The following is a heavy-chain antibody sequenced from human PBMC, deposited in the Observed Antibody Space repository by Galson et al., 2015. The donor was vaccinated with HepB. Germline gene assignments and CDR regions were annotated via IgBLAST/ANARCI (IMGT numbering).Heavy chain of an antibody. J-gene: IGHJ4*02. D-gene: IGHD3-22*01. CDR1: GFTFSSYE. Sequence: SLRLSCAASGFTFSSYEMNWVRQAPGKGLEWVSYISSSGSTIYYADSVKGRFTISRDNAKNSLYLQMNSLRAEDTAVYYCARDSRPYYYDSSGYPFDYWGQGTLVTVSS. V-gene: IGHV3-48*03. CDR3: ARDSRPYYYDSSGYPFDY. CDR2: ISSSGSTI.